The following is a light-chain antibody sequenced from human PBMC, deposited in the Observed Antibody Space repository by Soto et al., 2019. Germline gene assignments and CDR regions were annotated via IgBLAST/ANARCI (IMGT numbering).Light chain of an antibody. CDR3: QQYGSSPV. CDR2: GAS. Sequence: EVVMTQSPATLSVSPGERATLSCRASESVSSNLAWYQQRPGQAPRLVIYGASTRATGIPDRFSGGGSGTEFTLTISRLEPEDFAVYYCQQYGSSPVFGGGTKVDIK. V-gene: IGKV3-15*01. CDR1: ESVSSN. J-gene: IGKJ4*01.